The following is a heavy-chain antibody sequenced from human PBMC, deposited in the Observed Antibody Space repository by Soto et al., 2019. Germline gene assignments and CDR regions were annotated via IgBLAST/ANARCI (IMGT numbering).Heavy chain of an antibody. J-gene: IGHJ5*02. Sequence: KPSETLSLTCAVYGGSFSGYYWSWIRQPPGRGLEWIGEINHSGSTNYNPSLKSRVTISVDTSKNQFSLKLSSVTAADTAVYYCARGGQQWLATRWFDPWGQGTLVTVSS. CDR2: INHSGST. CDR1: GGSFSGYY. D-gene: IGHD6-19*01. CDR3: ARGGQQWLATRWFDP. V-gene: IGHV4-34*01.